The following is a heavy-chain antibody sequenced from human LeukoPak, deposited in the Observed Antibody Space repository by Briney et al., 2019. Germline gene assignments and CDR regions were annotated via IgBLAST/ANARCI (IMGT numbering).Heavy chain of an antibody. CDR3: ARVLDWFDP. J-gene: IGHJ5*02. Sequence: SETLSLTCTVSGGSIRTNSYYRGWIRQPPGKGLEWIGCIYYSGSTYCNSSLKSRVTISIDTSKNQFSLRLNSVTAADTAVYYCARVLDWFDPWGQGTLVTVSS. CDR2: IYYSGST. V-gene: IGHV4-39*07. CDR1: GGSIRTNSYY. D-gene: IGHD2-15*01.